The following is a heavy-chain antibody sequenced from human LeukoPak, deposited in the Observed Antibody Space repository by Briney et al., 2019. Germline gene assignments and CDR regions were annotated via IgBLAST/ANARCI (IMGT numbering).Heavy chain of an antibody. D-gene: IGHD2-2*01. CDR3: ARQYCSSTSCYVPDWFDP. Sequence: SETLSLTCTVSGGSISSSSYYWGWIRQPPGEGLEWIGSIYYSGSTYYNPSLKSRVTISVDTSKNQFSLKLSSVTAADTAVYYCARQYCSSTSCYVPDWFDPWGQGTLVTVSS. J-gene: IGHJ5*02. CDR2: IYYSGST. V-gene: IGHV4-39*01. CDR1: GGSISSSSYY.